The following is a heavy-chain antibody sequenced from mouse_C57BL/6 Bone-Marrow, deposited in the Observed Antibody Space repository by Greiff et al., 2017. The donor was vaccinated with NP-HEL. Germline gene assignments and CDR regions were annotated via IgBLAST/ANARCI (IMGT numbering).Heavy chain of an antibody. D-gene: IGHD2-14*01. Sequence: EVHLVESGGGLVKPGGSRKLSCAASGFTFSDYGMHWVRQAPEKGLEWVAYISSGGSTLYYADTVKGRFTISREDAKNTLFLQMTSLGSEDTAMYYCARLWYVVDYWGQGTTLTVSS. CDR1: GFTFSDYG. V-gene: IGHV5-17*01. CDR2: ISSGGSTL. CDR3: ARLWYVVDY. J-gene: IGHJ2*01.